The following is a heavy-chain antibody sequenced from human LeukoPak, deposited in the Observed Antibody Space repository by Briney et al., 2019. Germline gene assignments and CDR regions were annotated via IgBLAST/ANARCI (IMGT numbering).Heavy chain of an antibody. J-gene: IGHJ6*03. V-gene: IGHV3-7*01. D-gene: IGHD3-3*01. CDR1: GFTFSSYW. CDR3: ARDQDDFWNYYYMDV. Sequence: GGSLRLSCAASGFTFSSYWMSWVRQAPGKGLEWVANIKQDGSETYYVDSVKGRFTISRDNAKNSLYLQMNSLRAGDTALYYCARDQDDFWNYYYMDVWGKGTTVTVSS. CDR2: IKQDGSET.